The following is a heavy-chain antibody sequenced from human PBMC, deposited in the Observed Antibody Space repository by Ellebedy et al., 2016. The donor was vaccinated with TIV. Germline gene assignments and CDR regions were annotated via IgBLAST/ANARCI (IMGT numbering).Heavy chain of an antibody. J-gene: IGHJ4*02. CDR3: ARGPLYCSGGSCYSAVFDY. CDR2: INHSGST. CDR1: GGSFSGYY. Sequence: GSLRLXXAVYGGSFSGYYWSWIRQPPGKELEWIGEINHSGSTNYNPSLKSRVTISVDTSKNQFSLKLSAVTAADTAVYYCARGPLYCSGGSCYSAVFDYWGQGTLVTVSS. D-gene: IGHD2-15*01. V-gene: IGHV4-34*01.